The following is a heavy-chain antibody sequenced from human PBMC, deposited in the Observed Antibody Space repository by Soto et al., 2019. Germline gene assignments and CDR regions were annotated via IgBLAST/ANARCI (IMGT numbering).Heavy chain of an antibody. V-gene: IGHV3-23*01. CDR2: IIGSGDTT. CDR3: ARWSYLDY. D-gene: IGHD3-3*01. Sequence: GGSLRLSCAASGFTFNNYAMSWVRQAPGKGLEWVSAIIGSGDTTYYADSVKGRFSISRDTSQSTLYLQMNSLRADDTAMYYCARWSYLDYWGQGTRVTVSS. CDR1: GFTFNNYA. J-gene: IGHJ4*02.